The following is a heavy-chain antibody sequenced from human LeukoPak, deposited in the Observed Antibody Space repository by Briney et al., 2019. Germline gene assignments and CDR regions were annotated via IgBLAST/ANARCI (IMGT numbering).Heavy chain of an antibody. CDR3: AKPSGSGVDY. V-gene: IGHV3-30*02. CDR1: GFPFDDHG. Sequence: GGSLRLSCGASGFPFDDHGMHWVRQAPGKGLEWVAFIRSDGYHTYYADSVKGRFTITRDNFKNTLYLQMNSLRLEDMAVYYCAKPSGSGVDYWGRGTRVTVSS. J-gene: IGHJ4*02. CDR2: IRSDGYHT. D-gene: IGHD1-26*01.